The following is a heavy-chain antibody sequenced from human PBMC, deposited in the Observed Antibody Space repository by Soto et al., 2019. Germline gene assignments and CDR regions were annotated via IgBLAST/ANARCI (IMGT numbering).Heavy chain of an antibody. D-gene: IGHD6-6*01. CDR3: ARLVPYYYYMDV. V-gene: IGHV4-59*08. CDR2: IYYSGST. Sequence: SETLSLTCTVSGGSISSYYWSWIRQPPGKGLEWIGYIYYSGSTNYNPSLKSRVTVSVDTSKNQFSLKLSSVTAADTAVYYCARLVPYYYYMDVWGKGTTVTVSS. CDR1: GGSISSYY. J-gene: IGHJ6*03.